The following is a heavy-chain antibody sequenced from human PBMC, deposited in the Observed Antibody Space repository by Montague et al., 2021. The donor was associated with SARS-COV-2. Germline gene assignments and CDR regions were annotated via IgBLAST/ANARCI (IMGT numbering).Heavy chain of an antibody. CDR3: ARSTVGTSHFDY. CDR1: GGSIFSNSFY. CDR2: VLSSGST. V-gene: IGHV4-39*01. D-gene: IGHD1-26*01. J-gene: IGHJ4*02. Sequence: SETLSLTCTVSGGSIFSNSFYWGWIRQSPGQGLEWLGNVLSSGSTFYNPSLRSRVTMSEDMSKNQFSLKLMSVTAADTAVYYCARSTVGTSHFDYWGQGTLVTVSS.